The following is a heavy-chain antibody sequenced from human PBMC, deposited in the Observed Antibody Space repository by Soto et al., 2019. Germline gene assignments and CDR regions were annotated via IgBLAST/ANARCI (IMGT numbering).Heavy chain of an antibody. CDR2: IYYSGST. J-gene: IGHJ4*02. CDR3: ARHEEYSSGWYRRYYFDY. Sequence: SETLSLTCTVSGGSISSSSYYWGWIRQPPGKGLEWIGSIYYSGSTYYNPSLKSRVTISVDTSKNQFSLKLSSVTAADTAVYYCARHEEYSSGWYRRYYFDYWGQGTLVTVSS. V-gene: IGHV4-39*01. D-gene: IGHD6-19*01. CDR1: GGSISSSSYY.